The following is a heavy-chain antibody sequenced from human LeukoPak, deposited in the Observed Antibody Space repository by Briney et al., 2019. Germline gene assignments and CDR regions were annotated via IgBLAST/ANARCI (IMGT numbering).Heavy chain of an antibody. V-gene: IGHV3-7*03. Sequence: GGSLRLSCAASGFTFSSYWMSWARQAPGKGLEWVANIRKDGSQKYYVDSVEGRFTISRDNAKNSLYLQMNTLRADDTAVYYCTRVSGGYDVSDYWGQGTLVTVSS. J-gene: IGHJ4*02. CDR2: IRKDGSQK. CDR3: TRVSGGYDVSDY. D-gene: IGHD3-3*01. CDR1: GFTFSSYW.